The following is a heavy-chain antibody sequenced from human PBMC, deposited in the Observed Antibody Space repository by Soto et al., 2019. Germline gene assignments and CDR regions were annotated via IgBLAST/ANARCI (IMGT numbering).Heavy chain of an antibody. J-gene: IGHJ6*04. V-gene: IGHV5-51*01. CDR3: ARRMYYYDSSGYYYYGMDV. D-gene: IGHD3-22*01. CDR2: IYPGDSHT. Sequence: PGEPLKISCKRPGYSFTSYWIVWVRQMPGKGLEWRGIIYPGDSHTRYSPSFQGQVTISADKATSTATLQWSSLKASGTAMYYCARRMYYYDSSGYYYYGMDVWGKGTTVDESS. CDR1: GYSFTSYW.